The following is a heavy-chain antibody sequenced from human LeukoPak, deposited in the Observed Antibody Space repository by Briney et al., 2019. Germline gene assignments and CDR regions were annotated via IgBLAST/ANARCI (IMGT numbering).Heavy chain of an antibody. CDR2: ISSSSSTI. CDR1: GFTFSSYA. D-gene: IGHD3-10*01. Sequence: GGSLRLSCAASGFTFSSYAMSWVRQAPGKGLDWVSYISSSSSTIYYADSVKGRFTISRDNAKNSLYLQMNSLRAEDTAVYYCTRGWFPWGQGTLVTVSS. V-gene: IGHV3-48*01. CDR3: TRGWFP. J-gene: IGHJ5*02.